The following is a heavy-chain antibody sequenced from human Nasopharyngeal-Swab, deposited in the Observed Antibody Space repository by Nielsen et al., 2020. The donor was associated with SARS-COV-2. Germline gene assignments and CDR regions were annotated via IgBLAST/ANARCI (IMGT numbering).Heavy chain of an antibody. J-gene: IGHJ4*02. CDR1: GGSLSGYY. CDR2: INHSGST. D-gene: IGHD6-13*01. V-gene: IGHV4-34*01. Sequence: SDPLSPTFAVYGGSLSGYYWSWIRQPPGKGLEWIGEINHSGSTNYNPTLKSRVTISVDTYKNQFSLKLRSVTAADTTVYYCARGLYSSSRYAAFYDYWGQGTMVTVSS. CDR3: ARGLYSSSRYAAFYDY.